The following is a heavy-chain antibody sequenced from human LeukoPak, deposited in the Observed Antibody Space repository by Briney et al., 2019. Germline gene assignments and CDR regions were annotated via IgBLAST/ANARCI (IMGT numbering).Heavy chain of an antibody. Sequence: SVKVSCKASGGTFSSYAISWVRQAPGQGLEWMGRIIPIFGTANYAQKFQGRVTVTTDESTSTAYMELSSLRSEDTAVYYCALGVDIVATSHFDYWGQGTLVTVSS. D-gene: IGHD5-12*01. CDR1: GGTFSSYA. J-gene: IGHJ4*02. V-gene: IGHV1-69*05. CDR2: IIPIFGTA. CDR3: ALGVDIVATSHFDY.